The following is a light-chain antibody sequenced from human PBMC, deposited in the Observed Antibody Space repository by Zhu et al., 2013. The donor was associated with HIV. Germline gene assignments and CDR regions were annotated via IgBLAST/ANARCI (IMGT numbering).Light chain of an antibody. V-gene: IGKV3D-20*01. Sequence: EIVLTQSPATLSLSPGERATLSCGASQSVSSNCLAWYQQKPGLAPRLLIYDASSRATGIPDRFRGSGSGTDFTLTISRLEPEDFAMYYCQQHGSSPYTFGQGTKLEIK. CDR2: DAS. CDR3: QQHGSSPYT. J-gene: IGKJ2*01. CDR1: QSVSSNC.